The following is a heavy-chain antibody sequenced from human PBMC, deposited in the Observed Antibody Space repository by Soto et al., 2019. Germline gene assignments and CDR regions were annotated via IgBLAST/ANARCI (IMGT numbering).Heavy chain of an antibody. Sequence: SVKVSCKASGGTFSNYAIDWVRQAPGQGLEWMGGIIPIFGTGNYAQKFQGRVTITADESTSTAYLDLSGLRPEDTAVYYCARPVEMATISRSYLFYWGQGTLVTV. V-gene: IGHV1-69*13. CDR3: ARPVEMATISRSYLFY. J-gene: IGHJ4*02. CDR2: IIPIFGTG. D-gene: IGHD5-12*01. CDR1: GGTFSNYA.